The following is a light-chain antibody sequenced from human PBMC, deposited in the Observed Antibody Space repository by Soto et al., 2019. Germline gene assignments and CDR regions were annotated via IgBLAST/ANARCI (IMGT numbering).Light chain of an antibody. V-gene: IGKV3-15*01. J-gene: IGKJ1*01. CDR3: QQHNNWPPWT. CDR2: GAS. CDR1: QSVSSN. Sequence: EIVMTQSPAPLSVSPGERATLSCRASQSVSSNFAWYQQKPGQAPRLLMYGASTRATGIPDRVSGSGSGTEFNLTISSLQSEDFAVYYGQQHNNWPPWTFGQGTKVEIK.